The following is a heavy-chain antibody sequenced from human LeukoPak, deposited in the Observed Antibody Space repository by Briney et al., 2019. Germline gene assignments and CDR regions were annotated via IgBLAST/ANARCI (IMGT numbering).Heavy chain of an antibody. CDR2: IRYDGSNK. V-gene: IGHV3-30*02. J-gene: IGHJ6*03. D-gene: IGHD1-26*01. CDR1: GFTFSSYG. Sequence: GSLRLSCAASGFTFSSYGMHWVRQAPGKGLEWVAFIRYDGSNKYYADSVKGRFTISRDDAKNSLYLQMNSLRAEDTAVYYCARRGRLLLGVALYYYYYMDVWGKGTTVTVSS. CDR3: ARRGRLLLGVALYYYYYMDV.